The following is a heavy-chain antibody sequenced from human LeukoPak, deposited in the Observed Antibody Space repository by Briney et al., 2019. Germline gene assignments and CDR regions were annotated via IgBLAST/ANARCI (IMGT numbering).Heavy chain of an antibody. V-gene: IGHV1-2*02. D-gene: IGHD3-9*01. CDR1: GYTFTDYY. CDR2: INPNSGGT. CDR3: AREWDYDILTGYVTHFDY. Sequence: ASVKVSCKASGYTFTDYYMHWVRQAPGQGLEWMGWINPNSGGTNYAQKFQGRVTMTRDTSISTAYMELSRLRSDDTAVYYCAREWDYDILTGYVTHFDYWGQGTLVTVSS. J-gene: IGHJ4*02.